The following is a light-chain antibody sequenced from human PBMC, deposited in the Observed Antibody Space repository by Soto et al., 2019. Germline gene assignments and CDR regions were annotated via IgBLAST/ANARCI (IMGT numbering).Light chain of an antibody. CDR3: QQYNSYPVT. V-gene: IGKV1-5*03. CDR1: QSISSW. CDR2: QAS. Sequence: DIQMTQSPSTLSASVGDSVTTTCRASQSISSWLAWYQQKPGKAPKLLIYQASILESGVPARFSGSGSGTEFTLTITSLQPDDVATYYCQQYNSYPVTFGGGTRVDIK. J-gene: IGKJ4*01.